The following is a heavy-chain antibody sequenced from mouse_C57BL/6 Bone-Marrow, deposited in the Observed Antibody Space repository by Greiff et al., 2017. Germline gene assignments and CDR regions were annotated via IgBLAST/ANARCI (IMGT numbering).Heavy chain of an antibody. CDR2: IYPGSGST. J-gene: IGHJ4*01. D-gene: IGHD1-1*02. CDR1: GYTFTSYW. CDR3: ARRTAYYHNPYAMDY. V-gene: IGHV1-55*01. Sequence: QVQLQQPGAELVKPGASVKLSCKASGYTFTSYWITWVKQRPGQGLEWIGDIYPGSGSTNYNEKFKSKATLTVDTSSSTAYMQLSSLTSEDSAVYYCARRTAYYHNPYAMDYWGQGTSVTVSS.